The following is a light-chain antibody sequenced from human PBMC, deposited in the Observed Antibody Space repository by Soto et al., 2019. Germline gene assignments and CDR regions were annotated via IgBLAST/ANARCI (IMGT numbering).Light chain of an antibody. J-gene: IGKJ5*01. CDR1: QDINNY. CDR2: VAS. V-gene: IGKV1-39*01. Sequence: DIPMTQSPSSLSASVGDRVTITCQASQDINNYLSWYQQNPGKAPKILIYVASSLQSEVPSRFSGSGSGTDFTLTITSLQPEDFATYYCQQSYGTPITFGQGTRLEIK. CDR3: QQSYGTPIT.